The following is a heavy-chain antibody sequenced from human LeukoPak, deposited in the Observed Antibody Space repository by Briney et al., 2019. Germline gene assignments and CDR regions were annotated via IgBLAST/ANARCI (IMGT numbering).Heavy chain of an antibody. Sequence: ASVKVSCKASGYTFTSYYMHWVRQAPGQGLEWVRIINPSGGSTSYAQKFQGRVTMTSDTSTSTVYMELSSLRSEDTAVYYCARGYCSGGSCYSWFDPWGQGTLVTVSS. CDR3: ARGYCSGGSCYSWFDP. D-gene: IGHD2-15*01. J-gene: IGHJ5*02. V-gene: IGHV1-46*01. CDR1: GYTFTSYY. CDR2: INPSGGST.